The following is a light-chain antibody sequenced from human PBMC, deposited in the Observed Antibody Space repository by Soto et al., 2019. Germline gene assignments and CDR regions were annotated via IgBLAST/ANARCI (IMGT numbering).Light chain of an antibody. Sequence: DIQMTQSPSSLSASVGDRVTITCRASQSISSYLHWYQQKPGKAPKLLIYAASSLQSGVPSRFSGSGSGTEVTLTISSLQPEDVATYYCQQRYSTPYTLGQGTKLEIK. CDR1: QSISSY. CDR3: QQRYSTPYT. V-gene: IGKV1-39*01. CDR2: AAS. J-gene: IGKJ2*01.